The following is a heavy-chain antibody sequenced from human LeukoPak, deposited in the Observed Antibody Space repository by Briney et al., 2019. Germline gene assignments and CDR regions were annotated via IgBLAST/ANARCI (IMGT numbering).Heavy chain of an antibody. CDR2: ISSSCSTI. CDR3: ARGVMGVATPFSDY. CDR1: GCTFSNYN. Sequence: GGSLRLSCAASGCTFSNYNMNWIRQAPGKGLEWVSYISSSCSTIYYADSVKGRFTISRYNARNSLYLQMNSLSAEDTAVYYCARGVMGVATPFSDYWGQGTLVTVSS. V-gene: IGHV3-48*01. J-gene: IGHJ4*02. D-gene: IGHD5-12*01.